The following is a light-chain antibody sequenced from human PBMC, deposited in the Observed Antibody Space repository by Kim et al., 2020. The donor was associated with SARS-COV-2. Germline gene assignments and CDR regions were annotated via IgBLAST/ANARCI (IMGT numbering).Light chain of an antibody. V-gene: IGLV3-21*01. Sequence: SYELTQPPSVSVAPGKTARITCGGNKIGSKSVHWYQKKPGQAPVLVIYYYSDRPSGIPERFSGSNSGNTATLTISRVEAGDEADYYCQVWDSSSDHWVFGGGTKLTVL. CDR1: KIGSKS. CDR2: YYS. CDR3: QVWDSSSDHWV. J-gene: IGLJ3*02.